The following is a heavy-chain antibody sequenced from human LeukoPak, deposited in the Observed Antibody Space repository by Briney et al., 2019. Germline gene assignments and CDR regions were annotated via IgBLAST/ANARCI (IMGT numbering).Heavy chain of an antibody. CDR3: ARGRGSSWYYFDS. CDR1: GGSISSYY. CDR2: IYHSGNT. D-gene: IGHD6-13*01. J-gene: IGHJ4*02. V-gene: IGHV4-59*01. Sequence: PSETLSLTCTVSGGSISSYYWSWIRQSPGKGLEWIGYIYHSGNTSYNPSLKSRVTISLDTSKNQFSLELSSVTAADTAVYYCARGRGSSWYYFDSWGQGTLVTVSS.